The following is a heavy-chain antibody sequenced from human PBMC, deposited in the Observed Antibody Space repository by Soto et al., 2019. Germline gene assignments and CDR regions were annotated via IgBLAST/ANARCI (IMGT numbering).Heavy chain of an antibody. Sequence: PSETLSLTCPVSGGTISSYDWSWIRQPPGKGLEWIGYIYYSGSTNYNPSLKSRVTISVDTSKNQFSLKLSSVTAADTAVYYCGRLEGLATISYYFAYWGQGALVTVSS. CDR2: IYYSGST. CDR1: GGTISSYD. CDR3: GRLEGLATISYYFAY. J-gene: IGHJ4*02. D-gene: IGHD3-9*01. V-gene: IGHV4-59*01.